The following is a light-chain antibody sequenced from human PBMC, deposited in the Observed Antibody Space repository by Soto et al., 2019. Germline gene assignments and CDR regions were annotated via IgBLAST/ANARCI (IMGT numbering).Light chain of an antibody. CDR3: YSYAGENSYV. CDR1: SSDVGSYNL. CDR2: EGT. Sequence: QSALTQPASVSASPGQSITIPCTGTSSDVGSYNLVSWFQQHPGKVPKLLIYEGTKRPSGLSDRFSGSKSGTTASLTISGLQAEDEAHYYCYSYAGENSYVFGTGTRSPP. V-gene: IGLV2-23*01. J-gene: IGLJ1*01.